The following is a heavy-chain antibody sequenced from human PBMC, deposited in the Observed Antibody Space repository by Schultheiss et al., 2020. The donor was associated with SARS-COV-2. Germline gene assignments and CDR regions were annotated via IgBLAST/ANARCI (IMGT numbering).Heavy chain of an antibody. Sequence: ASVKVSCKASGYTFTGYYMHWVRQAPGQGLEWMGWINPNSGGTNYAQKFQGRVTMTRDTSISTAYMELSRLRSDDTAVYYCASRNPQWGVISAFDIWGQGTMGTVSS. V-gene: IGHV1-2*02. J-gene: IGHJ3*02. CDR2: INPNSGGT. D-gene: IGHD3-10*01. CDR3: ASRNPQWGVISAFDI. CDR1: GYTFTGYY.